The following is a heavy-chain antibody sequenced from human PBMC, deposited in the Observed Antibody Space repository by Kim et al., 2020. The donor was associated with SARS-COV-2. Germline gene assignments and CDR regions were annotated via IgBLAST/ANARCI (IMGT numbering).Heavy chain of an antibody. J-gene: IGHJ4*02. CDR2: LNLGAGRT. CDR1: GYSFTDYY. CDR3: ARAPFEYYNSSGAFYY. Sequence: ASVKVSCKASGYSFTDYYLHWVRQAPGQGPEWMGLLNLGAGRTTYAQKFQGRLTMTSDTSTTTVYMDLSSLRSDDTAVYYCARAPFEYYNSSGAFYYWGQ. D-gene: IGHD6-6*01. V-gene: IGHV1-46*01.